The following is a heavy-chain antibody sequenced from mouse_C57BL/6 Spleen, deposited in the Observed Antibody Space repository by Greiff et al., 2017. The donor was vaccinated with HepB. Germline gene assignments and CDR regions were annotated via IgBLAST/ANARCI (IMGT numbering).Heavy chain of an antibody. CDR1: GYTFTSYG. Sequence: QVQLQQSGAELARPGASVKLSCKASGYTFTSYGISWVKQRTGQGLEWIGEVYPRSGNTYYNEKFKGKATLTADKSSSTAYMELRSLTSEDSAVYFCARKEMRDGYFDYWGQGTTLTVSS. J-gene: IGHJ2*01. V-gene: IGHV1-81*01. D-gene: IGHD2-3*01. CDR2: VYPRSGNT. CDR3: ARKEMRDGYFDY.